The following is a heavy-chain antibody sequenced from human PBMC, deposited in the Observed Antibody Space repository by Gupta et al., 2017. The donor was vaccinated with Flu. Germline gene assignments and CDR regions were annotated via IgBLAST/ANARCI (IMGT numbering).Heavy chain of an antibody. V-gene: IGHV3-30*03. CDR3: ARDQREYCSGGDCYPQILDF. J-gene: IGHJ4*02. CDR2: ISYDGSYK. D-gene: IGHD2-15*01. CDR1: GFIFRDYG. Sequence: QVQLGESGGGVVQPGRSLRLSCAAAGFIFRDYGIHWVRQAPGKGLEWVAVISYDGSYKYYGDSVKGRFTISRDNSKNTLYLEMNSLRPDDTAMYYCARDQREYCSGGDCYPQILDFWGQGSLVTVS.